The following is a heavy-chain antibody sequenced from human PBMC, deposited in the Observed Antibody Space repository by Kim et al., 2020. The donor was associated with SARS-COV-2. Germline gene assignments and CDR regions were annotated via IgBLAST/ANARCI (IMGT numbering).Heavy chain of an antibody. D-gene: IGHD3-22*01. V-gene: IGHV4-38-2*02. J-gene: IGHJ4*02. CDR2: IYHSGST. CDR3: ARVSVYYYDSSGWGYYFDY. CDR1: GYSISSGYY. Sequence: SETLSLTCTVSGYSISSGYYWGWIRQPPGKGLEWIGSIYHSGSTYYNPSLKSRVTISVDTSKNQFSLKLSSVTAADTAVYYCARVSVYYYDSSGWGYYFDYWGQGTLVTVSS.